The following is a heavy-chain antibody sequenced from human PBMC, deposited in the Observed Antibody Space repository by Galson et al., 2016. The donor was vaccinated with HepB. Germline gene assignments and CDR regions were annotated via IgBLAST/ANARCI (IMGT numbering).Heavy chain of an antibody. V-gene: IGHV4-59*01. D-gene: IGHD3-10*01. CDR2: IHYTGST. CDR3: ARDGSGNYRNDGWFDP. J-gene: IGHJ5*02. Sequence: SETLSLTCTVSGGSLSRYYWSWIRQPPGKGLEWLGYIHYTGSTTYQSSLKGRVTISVDMSKNLLSLKLSSVTAADTAVYYCARDGSGNYRNDGWFDPWGQGAQVLVSS. CDR1: GGSLSRYY.